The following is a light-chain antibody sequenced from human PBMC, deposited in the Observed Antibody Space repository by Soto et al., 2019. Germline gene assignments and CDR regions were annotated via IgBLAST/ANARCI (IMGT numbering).Light chain of an antibody. Sequence: QSVLTQPPSVSGAPGQRVTISCTGSNSNIGAGYDVHWYRQLPGTAPKLLIYANSNRPSGVPDRFSGSKSGTSASLVITGLQAEDEADYYCQSFDSSLSAWVFGGGTKLTVL. J-gene: IGLJ3*02. CDR2: ANS. V-gene: IGLV1-40*01. CDR1: NSNIGAGYD. CDR3: QSFDSSLSAWV.